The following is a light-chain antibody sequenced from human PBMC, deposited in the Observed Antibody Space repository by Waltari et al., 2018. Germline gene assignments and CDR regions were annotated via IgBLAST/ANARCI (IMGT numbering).Light chain of an antibody. J-gene: IGLJ2*01. CDR1: SGHTRYA. CDR3: QSWDTGINV. CDR2: LDSDGSH. V-gene: IGLV4-69*01. Sequence: QLVLTQPPSASASLGASVKLTCTLNSGHTRYAIAWHQQQPEKGPRFLMKLDSDGSHTNGVGIPDRFSGSSSGAERYLILSSLQSEDEADYYCQSWDTGINVFGGGTKLTVL.